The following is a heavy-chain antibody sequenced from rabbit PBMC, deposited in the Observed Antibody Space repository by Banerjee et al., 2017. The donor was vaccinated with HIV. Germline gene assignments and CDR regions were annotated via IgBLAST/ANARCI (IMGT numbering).Heavy chain of an antibody. CDR2: IYSGSGGST. J-gene: IGHJ4*01. CDR3: ARSTGGSNYRMNL. D-gene: IGHD8-1*01. V-gene: IGHV1S45*01. CDR1: GFDFSNNVL. Sequence: QEQLVESGGGLVQPEGSLTLTCKASGFDFSNNVLCWVRQAPGKGLELIACIYSGSGGSTDYANWAKSRFTISKTSSTTVTLQMTSLTAADTATYFCARSTGGSNYRMNLWGPGTLVTVS.